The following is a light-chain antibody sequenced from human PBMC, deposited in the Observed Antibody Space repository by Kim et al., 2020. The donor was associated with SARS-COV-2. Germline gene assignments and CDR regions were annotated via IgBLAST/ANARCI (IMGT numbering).Light chain of an antibody. Sequence: PGKTARITCGGNNIGSKSVHWSQQKPGQAPVLVIYYDSDRPSGIPERFSGYNSGNTATLTISRVEAGDEADYYCQVWDSSSDHPGVFGTGTQVTVL. CDR2: YDS. V-gene: IGLV3-21*04. J-gene: IGLJ1*01. CDR3: QVWDSSSDHPGV. CDR1: NIGSKS.